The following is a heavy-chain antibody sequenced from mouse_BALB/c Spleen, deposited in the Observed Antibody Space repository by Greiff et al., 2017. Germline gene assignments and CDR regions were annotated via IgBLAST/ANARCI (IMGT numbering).Heavy chain of an antibody. CDR3: ARRGVGEDYAMDD. CDR1: GYTFRSYW. J-gene: IGHJ4*01. V-gene: IGHV1-9*01. D-gene: IGHD1-1*01. Sequence: VKLVESGAELMKPGASVKISCKATGYTFRSYWIAWVKQRPGHGLEWIGEILPGSGSTNYNENFKGKATFTADTSSNTAYMQLSSLTSEDSAVYYCARRGVGEDYAMDDRGQGTSGTVSS. CDR2: ILPGSGST.